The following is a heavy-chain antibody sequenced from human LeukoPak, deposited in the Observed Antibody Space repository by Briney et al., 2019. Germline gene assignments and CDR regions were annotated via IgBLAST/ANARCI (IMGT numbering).Heavy chain of an antibody. CDR2: FDPEDGET. CDR1: GYTLTELS. CDR3: ATGGRWIQLWKMHFDY. V-gene: IGHV1-24*01. D-gene: IGHD5-18*01. Sequence: ASVKVSCKVSGYTLTELSMRWVRQAPGKGLEWMGGFDPEDGETIYAQKFQGRVTMTEDTSTDTAYMELSSLRSEDTAVYYCATGGRWIQLWKMHFDYWGQGTLVTVSS. J-gene: IGHJ4*02.